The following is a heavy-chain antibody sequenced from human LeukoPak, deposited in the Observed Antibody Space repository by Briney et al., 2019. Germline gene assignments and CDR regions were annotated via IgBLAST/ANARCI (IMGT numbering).Heavy chain of an antibody. CDR2: IYPGDSDT. J-gene: IGHJ3*01. CDR3: AKHMNGGTRDGYNFDASDV. V-gene: IGHV5-51*01. D-gene: IGHD5-24*01. Sequence: GESLKISCQTSGYSFSTNWIGWVRQMPGKGLEWVGVIYPGDSDTRYSPSFQGQVTISADKSIRTAFLQWTSLRASDTAVYYCAKHMNGGTRDGYNFDASDVWGQGTMVTVS. CDR1: GYSFSTNW.